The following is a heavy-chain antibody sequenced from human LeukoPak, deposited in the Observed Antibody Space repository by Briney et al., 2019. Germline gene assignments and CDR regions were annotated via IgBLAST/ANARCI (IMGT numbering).Heavy chain of an antibody. D-gene: IGHD6-13*01. Sequence: GGSLRLSCAASGFTFSSYAMSWVRQAPGKGLEWVSGISGSGNTTYYADSVKGRFTISRDNSKNTLYLQMNSLRANDTAVYYCATGAGSSWYFYYWGQGIPVTVSS. V-gene: IGHV3-23*01. CDR3: ATGAGSSWYFYY. J-gene: IGHJ4*02. CDR2: ISGSGNTT. CDR1: GFTFSSYA.